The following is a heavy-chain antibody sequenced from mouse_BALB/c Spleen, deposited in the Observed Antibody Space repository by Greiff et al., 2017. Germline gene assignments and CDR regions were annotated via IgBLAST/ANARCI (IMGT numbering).Heavy chain of an antibody. V-gene: IGHV5-15*02. Sequence: DVMLVESGGGLVQPGGSRKLSCAASGFTFSDYGMAWVRQAPGKGPEWVAFISNLAYSIYYADTVTGRFTISRENAKNTLYLEMSSLRSEDTAMYYCAREYYAMDYWGQGTSVTVSS. CDR1: GFTFSDYG. CDR2: ISNLAYSI. J-gene: IGHJ4*01. CDR3: AREYYAMDY.